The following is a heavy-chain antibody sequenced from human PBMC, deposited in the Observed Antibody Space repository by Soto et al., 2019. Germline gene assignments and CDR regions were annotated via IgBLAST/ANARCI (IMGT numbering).Heavy chain of an antibody. V-gene: IGHV2-5*02. CDR1: GFSPRSRGVG. D-gene: IGHD6-13*01. CDR3: AHMQRIAAAGDKNYFDY. CDR2: VYWDDDK. J-gene: IGHJ4*02. Sequence: FGATLVNPTQTPTLTFPSSGFSPRSRGVGVGWIRQPPRKALEWLALVYWDDDKRYSPSLKSRLTITKDTSKNQVVLTMTNMDPVDTATYYCAHMQRIAAAGDKNYFDYWGQGTLVTVSS.